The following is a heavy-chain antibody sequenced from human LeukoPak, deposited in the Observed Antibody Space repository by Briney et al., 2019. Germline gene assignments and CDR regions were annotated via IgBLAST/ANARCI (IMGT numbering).Heavy chain of an antibody. Sequence: GGSLRLSCAASGFTFSSYGMHWVRQAPGKGLEWGAFIGYDGSNTFYADSVKGRFTISRDNSKNTLYLQMNSLRAEDTSVYYCAKDAVAACSNGVCYTFYYYHMDVWGKGTTVTVSS. V-gene: IGHV3-30*02. CDR2: IGYDGSNT. CDR1: GFTFSSYG. J-gene: IGHJ6*03. CDR3: AKDAVAACSNGVCYTFYYYHMDV. D-gene: IGHD2-8*01.